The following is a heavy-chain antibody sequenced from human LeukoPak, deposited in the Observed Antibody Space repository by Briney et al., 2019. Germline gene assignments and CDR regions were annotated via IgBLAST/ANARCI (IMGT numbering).Heavy chain of an antibody. V-gene: IGHV3-33*01. J-gene: IGHJ4*02. D-gene: IGHD6-6*01. Sequence: GRSLRLSCAASGFIFSSYCMHWVRQAPGNGLEWVAVIWKDGSNKYYADSAKGRFPISRDNSKNTLYLQMNSLRAEDTAVYHCARDPRSSSSYRFDYWGQGTLVTVTS. CDR3: ARDPRSSSSYRFDY. CDR2: IWKDGSNK. CDR1: GFIFSSYC.